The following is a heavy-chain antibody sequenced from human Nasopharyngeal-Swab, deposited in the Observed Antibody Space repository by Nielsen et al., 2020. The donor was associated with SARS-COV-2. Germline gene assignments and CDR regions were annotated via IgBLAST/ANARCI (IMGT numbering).Heavy chain of an antibody. V-gene: IGHV4-34*01. CDR3: ARGRGSSSWYLRFDY. CDR1: GGSFSGYY. J-gene: IGHJ4*02. D-gene: IGHD6-13*01. Sequence: ESLKISCAVYGGSFSGYYWSWIRQPPGKGLEWIGEINRSGSTNYNPSLKSRVTISVDTSKNQFSLKLSSVTAADTAVYYCARGRGSSSWYLRFDYWGQGTLVTVSS. CDR2: INRSGST.